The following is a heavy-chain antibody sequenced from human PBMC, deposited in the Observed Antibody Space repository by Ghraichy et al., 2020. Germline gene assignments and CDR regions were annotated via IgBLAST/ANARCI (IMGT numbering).Heavy chain of an antibody. V-gene: IGHV3-23*01. Sequence: GGSLRLSCAASGFTFSSYAMSWVRQAPGKGLEWVSGISGNGGSTYHADSVKGRFTISRDNSKNTLFLQTNSLRAEDTAVYYCAKGADIVVVVAAAGALFDYWGQGTLVTVSS. CDR3: AKGADIVVVVAAAGALFDY. D-gene: IGHD2-15*01. CDR1: GFTFSSYA. CDR2: ISGNGGST. J-gene: IGHJ4*02.